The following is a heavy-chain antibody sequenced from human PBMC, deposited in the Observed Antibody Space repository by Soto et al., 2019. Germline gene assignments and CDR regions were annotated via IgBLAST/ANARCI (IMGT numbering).Heavy chain of an antibody. CDR2: IIPIFGTA. CDR3: ARDGDGYPSPFDP. Sequence: GASVKVSCKASGGTFSSYAISWVRQAPGQGLEWMGGIIPIFGTANYAQKFQGRVTITADESTSTAYMELSSLRSEDTAVYYCARDGDGYPSPFDPWGQGTLVTVSS. V-gene: IGHV1-69*13. CDR1: GGTFSSYA. D-gene: IGHD5-12*01. J-gene: IGHJ5*02.